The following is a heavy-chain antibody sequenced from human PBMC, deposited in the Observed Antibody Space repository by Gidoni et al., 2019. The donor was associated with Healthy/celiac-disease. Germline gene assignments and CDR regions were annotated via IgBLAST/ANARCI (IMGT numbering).Heavy chain of an antibody. J-gene: IGHJ1*01. CDR2: ISYDGSNK. CDR3: ARDGYCGGDCYHGPFQH. V-gene: IGHV3-30-3*01. D-gene: IGHD2-21*01. Sequence: QVQLVESGGVVVQPGRSLRLSCAASGFTFSSSAMHWVRQAPGKGLEWVAVISYDGSNKYYADSVKGRFTISRDNSKNTLYLQMNSLRAEDTAVYYCARDGYCGGDCYHGPFQHWGQGTLVTVSS. CDR1: GFTFSSSA.